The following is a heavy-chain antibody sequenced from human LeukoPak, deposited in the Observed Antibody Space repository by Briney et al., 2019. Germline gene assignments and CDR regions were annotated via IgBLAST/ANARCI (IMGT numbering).Heavy chain of an antibody. J-gene: IGHJ4*02. CDR3: ARDPGSGYEEHFDY. V-gene: IGHV3-48*03. Sequence: GGSLRLSCEASGFTFSSYEMNWVRQAPGKGLEWVSYISSSGSSIYYADSVKGRFTISRDNAKDSLYLQMNSLRADDTAVYYCARDPGSGYEEHFDYWGQGTLVTVSS. D-gene: IGHD5-12*01. CDR1: GFTFSSYE. CDR2: ISSSGSSI.